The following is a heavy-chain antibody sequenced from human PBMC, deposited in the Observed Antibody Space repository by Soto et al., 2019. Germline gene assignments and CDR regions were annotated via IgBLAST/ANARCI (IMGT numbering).Heavy chain of an antibody. J-gene: IGHJ1*01. Sequence: GGSLRLSCAASGFTFSSYSMNWVRQAPGKGLEWVSYISSSSSTIYYADSVKGRFTISRDNAKNSLYLQMNSLRAEDTAVYYCARGRIAAAGKPPEYFQHWGQGTLVTVSS. D-gene: IGHD6-13*01. CDR3: ARGRIAAAGKPPEYFQH. CDR2: ISSSSSTI. CDR1: GFTFSSYS. V-gene: IGHV3-48*01.